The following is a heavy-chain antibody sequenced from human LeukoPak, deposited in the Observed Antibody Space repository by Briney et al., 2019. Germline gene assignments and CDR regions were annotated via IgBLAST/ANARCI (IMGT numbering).Heavy chain of an antibody. CDR3: ARRNMVRGVRYYYYYYMDV. CDR2: INHSGST. CDR1: GGSFSGYY. D-gene: IGHD3-10*01. V-gene: IGHV4-34*01. Sequence: KSSETLSLTCAVYGGSFSGYYWSWIRQPPGKGLEWIGEINHSGSTNYNPSLKSRVTISVDTSKNQFSLKLSSVTAADTAVYYCARRNMVRGVRYYYYYYMDVWGKGTTVTISS. J-gene: IGHJ6*03.